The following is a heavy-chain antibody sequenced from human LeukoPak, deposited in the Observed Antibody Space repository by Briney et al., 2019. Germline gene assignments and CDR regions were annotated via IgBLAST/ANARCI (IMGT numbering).Heavy chain of an antibody. D-gene: IGHD4-23*01. Sequence: SATLSLTCTVAGGSISSYYWSWIRQPPGKGLEWIGYIYYSGSTNYNPSLKSRVTISVDTSKNQFSLKLSSLTAADTAVYYCAREAYGGTSGMDVWGQGTTVTVSS. CDR3: AREAYGGTSGMDV. CDR1: GGSISSYY. J-gene: IGHJ6*02. V-gene: IGHV4-59*01. CDR2: IYYSGST.